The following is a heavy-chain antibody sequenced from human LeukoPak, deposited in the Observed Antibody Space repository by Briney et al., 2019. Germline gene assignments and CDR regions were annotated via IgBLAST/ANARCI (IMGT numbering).Heavy chain of an antibody. Sequence: GGSLRLSRAASGFTFSGYNMNWVRQAPGKGLEWLSYTSRSGSTMYHADSVKGRFTVSRDNAKNSLYLQMNSLRDEDTAVYYCARDRNYAFDIWGQGTMVTVSS. CDR1: GFTFSGYN. V-gene: IGHV3-48*02. CDR2: TSRSGSTM. J-gene: IGHJ3*02. CDR3: ARDRNYAFDI.